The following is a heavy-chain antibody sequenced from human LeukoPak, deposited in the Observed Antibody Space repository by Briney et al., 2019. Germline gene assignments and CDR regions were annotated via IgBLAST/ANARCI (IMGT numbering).Heavy chain of an antibody. Sequence: ASVKVSCKASGYTFTSYYMHWVRQAPGQGLEWMGIINPSGGSTSYAQKFQGRGTMTRDTSTSTVYMELSSLRSEDTAVYYCARGQVGYSYGFRAFDIWGQGTMVTVSS. J-gene: IGHJ3*02. CDR2: INPSGGST. CDR1: GYTFTSYY. D-gene: IGHD5-18*01. CDR3: ARGQVGYSYGFRAFDI. V-gene: IGHV1-46*01.